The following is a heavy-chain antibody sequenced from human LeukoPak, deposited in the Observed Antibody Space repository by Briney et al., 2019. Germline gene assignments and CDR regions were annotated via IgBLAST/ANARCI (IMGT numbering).Heavy chain of an antibody. CDR3: ATSEPGIAVAL. CDR2: IYYDGNNK. D-gene: IGHD6-19*01. V-gene: IGHV3-33*01. Sequence: GGSLRLSCAASGLIFRNYGMHWVRQAPGKGPEWVAIIYYDGNNKYYADSVKGRFTISKDNSKNTLYLQMNSLRAEDTAMYYCATSEPGIAVALWGQGTLVIVSS. J-gene: IGHJ4*02. CDR1: GLIFRNYG.